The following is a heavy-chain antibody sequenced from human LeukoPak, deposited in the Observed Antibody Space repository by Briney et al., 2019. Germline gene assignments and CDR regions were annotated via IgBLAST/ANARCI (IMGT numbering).Heavy chain of an antibody. CDR2: IHASGPT. J-gene: IGHJ4*02. CDR1: GGSISTYY. D-gene: IGHD6-6*01. Sequence: SETLSLTCTVSGGSISTYYWSWIRRPPGKGLEWIAYIHASGPTNYNPSLKSRITTSVDTSKNQFSLKLSSVTAADTAVYSCARHDAGIAARPFDNWGQGTLVTVSS. CDR3: ARHDAGIAARPFDN. V-gene: IGHV4-4*09.